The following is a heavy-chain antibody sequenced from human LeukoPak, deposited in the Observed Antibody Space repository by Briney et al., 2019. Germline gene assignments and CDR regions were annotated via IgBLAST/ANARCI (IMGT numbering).Heavy chain of an antibody. CDR2: ISSSSSYI. CDR3: ARGGDYGDYFDY. D-gene: IGHD4-17*01. V-gene: IGHV3-21*01. Sequence: GGSLRLSCAASGFTFSSYSMNWVRQAPGKGLEWVSSISSSSSYIYYADSVKGRFTISRDNAKNSLYLQMNSLRAEDTAVYYCARGGDYGDYFDYWGQGTLVTVSS. J-gene: IGHJ4*02. CDR1: GFTFSSYS.